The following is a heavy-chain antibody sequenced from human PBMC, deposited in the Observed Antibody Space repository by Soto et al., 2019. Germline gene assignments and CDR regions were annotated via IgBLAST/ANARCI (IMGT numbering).Heavy chain of an antibody. D-gene: IGHD6-19*01. CDR1: GFTFSSHA. J-gene: IGHJ5*02. CDR3: AKGQHWLVDSDWFDP. CDR2: LSGSGATT. Sequence: EVQLLESGGGLVQPGGSLRLSCAASGFTFSSHALSWVRQAPGKGLEWVSALSGSGATTYYADSVKGRFTISRDNSKNTLYLQMNSLRAEDTAVYYCAKGQHWLVDSDWFDPWGQGTLVTVYS. V-gene: IGHV3-23*01.